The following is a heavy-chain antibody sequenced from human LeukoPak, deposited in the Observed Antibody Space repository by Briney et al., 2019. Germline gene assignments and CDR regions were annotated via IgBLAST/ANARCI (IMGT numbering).Heavy chain of an antibody. J-gene: IGHJ4*02. CDR2: ISGSGGST. V-gene: IGHV3-23*01. D-gene: IGHD6-13*01. Sequence: PGGSLRLSCAASGFTFSSYAMSWVRQAPGKGVEWVSAISGSGGSTYYADSVKGRFTISRDNSKNTLYLQMNSLRADDTAVYYCAKDRGRIAGLIYFDYWGQGTLVTVSS. CDR1: GFTFSSYA. CDR3: AKDRGRIAGLIYFDY.